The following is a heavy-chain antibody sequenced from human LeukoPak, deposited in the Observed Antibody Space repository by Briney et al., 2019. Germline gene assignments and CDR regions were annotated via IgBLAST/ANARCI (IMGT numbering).Heavy chain of an antibody. CDR2: IFHSGGT. CDR3: ARGYCSSTSCYGIDY. D-gene: IGHD2-2*01. J-gene: IGHJ4*02. V-gene: IGHV4-38-2*01. CDR1: GYSISSGYY. Sequence: PSETLSLTCAVSGYSISSGYYWGWIRQPPGKGLEWIRSIFHSGGTYYNPSLKSRVTISVDTSKNQFSLKLSSVTAADTAFFYCARGYCSSTSCYGIDYWGQGTLVTVSS.